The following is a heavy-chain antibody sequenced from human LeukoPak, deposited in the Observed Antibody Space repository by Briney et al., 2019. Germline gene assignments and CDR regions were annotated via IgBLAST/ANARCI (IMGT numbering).Heavy chain of an antibody. CDR3: VRGGEGEAYYYYYLDV. D-gene: IGHD3-16*01. CDR2: IYPDVSDS. CDR1: GYSFSNYW. V-gene: IGHV5-51*01. J-gene: IGHJ6*03. Sequence: GESLKISCKGSGYSFSNYWIGWVRQMPGKGLEWMGLIYPDVSDSRYSPSFQGQVAISADKSIGTAYLQWSSLKASDTAIYYCVRGGEGEAYYYYYLDVWGKGTTVTVSS.